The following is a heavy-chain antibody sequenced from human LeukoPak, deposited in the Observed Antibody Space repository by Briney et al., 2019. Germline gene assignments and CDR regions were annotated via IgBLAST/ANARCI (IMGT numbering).Heavy chain of an antibody. CDR3: AGDPVGAEAAGYYYYMDV. CDR1: GFTFSSYA. V-gene: IGHV3-30*01. Sequence: GRSLRLSCAASGFTFSSYAMHWVRQAPGKGLEWVAVISYDGSNKYYADSVKGRFTISRDNSKNTLYLQMNSMRAEETAVYYCAGDPVGAEAAGYYYYMDVWGKGTTVTVS. D-gene: IGHD6-13*01. J-gene: IGHJ6*03. CDR2: ISYDGSNK.